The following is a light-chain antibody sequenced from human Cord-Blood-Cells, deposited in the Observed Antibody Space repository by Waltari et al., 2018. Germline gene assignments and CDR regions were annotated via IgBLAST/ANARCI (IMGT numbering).Light chain of an antibody. J-gene: IGLJ1*01. CDR3: SSYTSSSTLDV. CDR2: DVS. V-gene: IGLV2-14*01. Sequence: QSALTQPASVSGSPGQSLTISCTGTSSDVGGYNYVSWYQQHPGKAPKLMIYDVSNRPSGVSNRFSGSNSGNTASLTISGLQAEDEADYYCSSYTSSSTLDVFGTGTKVTVL. CDR1: SSDVGGYNY.